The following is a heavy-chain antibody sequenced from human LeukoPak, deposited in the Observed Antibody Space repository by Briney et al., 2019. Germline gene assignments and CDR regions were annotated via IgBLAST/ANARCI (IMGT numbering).Heavy chain of an antibody. CDR2: IDHSGNT. J-gene: IGHJ3*02. D-gene: IGHD3-10*01. Sequence: SETLSLTCAVSGGSFSGHYWSWIRQSPGEGLEWIGEIDHSGNTNYNPSLKGRLTISVDTSKSHFSLRLTSVTAADTAIYYCARGGVLGQSAFDIWGHGTLVTVSS. V-gene: IGHV4-34*01. CDR1: GGSFSGHY. CDR3: ARGGVLGQSAFDI.